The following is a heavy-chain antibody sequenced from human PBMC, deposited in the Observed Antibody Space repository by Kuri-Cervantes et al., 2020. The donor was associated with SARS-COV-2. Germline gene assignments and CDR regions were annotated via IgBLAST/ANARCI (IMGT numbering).Heavy chain of an antibody. V-gene: IGHV4-61*02. Sequence: SCTVSGASISNGSYHWSWIRQPAGKGLEWIGRFYTTERINYNPSLKSRVTISVDTSKNQFSLRLTSVTAADTAVYYCARDVVHTYGWRAFDYWGQGSLVTVSS. D-gene: IGHD5-18*01. CDR1: GASISNGSYH. J-gene: IGHJ4*02. CDR2: FYTTERI. CDR3: ARDVVHTYGWRAFDY.